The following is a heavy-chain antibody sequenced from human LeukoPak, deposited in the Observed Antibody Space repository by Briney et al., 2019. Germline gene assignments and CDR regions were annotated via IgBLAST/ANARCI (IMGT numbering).Heavy chain of an antibody. CDR3: ARVRVDRRYYYGSGEPGCWFDP. J-gene: IGHJ5*02. CDR1: GGSISSYY. V-gene: IGHV4-59*01. Sequence: RSSETLSLTCTVSGGSISSYYWSWIRQPPGKGLEWIGYIYYSGSTNYNPSLKSRVTISVDTSKNQFSLKLSSVTAADTAVYYCARVRVDRRYYYGSGEPGCWFDPWGQGTLVTVSS. CDR2: IYYSGST. D-gene: IGHD3-10*01.